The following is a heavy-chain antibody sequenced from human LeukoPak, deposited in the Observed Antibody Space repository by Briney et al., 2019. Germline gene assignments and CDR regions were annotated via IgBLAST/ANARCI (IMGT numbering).Heavy chain of an antibody. J-gene: IGHJ6*03. CDR1: GFRFSSYA. Sequence: PGGSLRLSCAASGFRFSSYAMSWVRQVPGKGLEWVSAISSSGGDTNYANSVKGRFIISRDNSKNTLYLQMNSLRDEDTAIYYCAKALTDELMSRSHYDFWSGYHPSGTVYYYMDVWGEGTTVTVSS. CDR2: ISSSGGDT. V-gene: IGHV3-23*01. CDR3: AKALTDELMSRSHYDFWSGYHPSGTVYYYMDV. D-gene: IGHD3-3*01.